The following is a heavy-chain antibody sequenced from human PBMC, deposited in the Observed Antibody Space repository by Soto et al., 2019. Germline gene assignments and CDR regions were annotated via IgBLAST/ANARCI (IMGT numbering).Heavy chain of an antibody. CDR3: TRGYGDYVRDY. CDR1: GFTFSGSA. CDR2: IRSKANNYAT. V-gene: IGHV3-73*01. D-gene: IGHD4-17*01. Sequence: EVQLVESGGGLVQPGESLKLSCAVSGFTFSGSAMHWVRQASGKGLEWVGRIRSKANNYATAYAASVKGRFTISRDDSKNTAYLQVNSLKCEDTAVYYCTRGYGDYVRDYWGQGTLVTVSS. J-gene: IGHJ4*02.